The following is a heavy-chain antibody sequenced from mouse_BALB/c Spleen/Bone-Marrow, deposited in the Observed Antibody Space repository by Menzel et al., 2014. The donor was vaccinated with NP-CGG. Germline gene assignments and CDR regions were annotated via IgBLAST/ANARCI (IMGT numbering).Heavy chain of an antibody. J-gene: IGHJ1*01. V-gene: IGHV1-69*02. CDR2: IYPSDSYA. CDR1: GYTFTSYW. D-gene: IGHD2-14*01. CDR3: ARGRYDAFSWYFDV. Sequence: VQLQQSGAELVRPGASVKLSCKASGYTFTSYWINWVKQRPGQGLEWIGNIYPSDSYANYNQEFKDKATLTVDKSSSTAYMQLSSPTSEDSAVYYCARGRYDAFSWYFDVWGAGTTVTVSS.